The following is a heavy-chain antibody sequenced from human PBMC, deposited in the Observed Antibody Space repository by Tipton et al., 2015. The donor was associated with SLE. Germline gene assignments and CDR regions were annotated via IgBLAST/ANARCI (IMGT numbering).Heavy chain of an antibody. J-gene: IGHJ4*02. CDR3: ARIGWYYYDSSGLIDY. CDR2: IYYSGST. Sequence: TLSLTCTVSGGSISSSSYYWGWIRQPPGKGLEWIGSIYYSGSTYYNPSLKSRVTISVDTSKNQFSLKLSSVTAADTAVYCCARIGWYYYDSSGLIDYWGQGTLVTVSS. D-gene: IGHD3-22*01. V-gene: IGHV4-39*07. CDR1: GGSISSSSYY.